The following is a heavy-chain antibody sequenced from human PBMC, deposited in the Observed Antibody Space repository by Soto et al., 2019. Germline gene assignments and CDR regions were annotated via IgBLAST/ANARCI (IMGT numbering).Heavy chain of an antibody. Sequence: EVLLVESGGGLVHPGGSLRLSCAASGFTVSSNYMSWVRQATGKGLEWVSVIYSGGSTYYADSVKGRFTISRDNSKNTLYLEMNSLRAEDTAVYYCALEWSHGAFDIWGQGTMVTVSS. J-gene: IGHJ3*02. CDR3: ALEWSHGAFDI. V-gene: IGHV3-53*01. CDR2: IYSGGST. CDR1: GFTVSSNY. D-gene: IGHD3-3*01.